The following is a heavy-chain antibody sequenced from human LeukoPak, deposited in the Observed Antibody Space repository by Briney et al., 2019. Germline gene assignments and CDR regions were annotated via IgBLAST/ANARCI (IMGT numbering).Heavy chain of an antibody. J-gene: IGHJ1*01. CDR1: GFTLSTNA. Sequence: GGSLRLSCLTSGFTLSTNAMSWVRQAPGKGLEWVSAISGSGGSTYYADSVKGRFTISRDNSKNTLYLQMNSLRAEDTAVYYCAKDRAWLGPAEYFQHWGQGTLVTVSS. D-gene: IGHD6-19*01. V-gene: IGHV3-23*01. CDR3: AKDRAWLGPAEYFQH. CDR2: ISGSGGST.